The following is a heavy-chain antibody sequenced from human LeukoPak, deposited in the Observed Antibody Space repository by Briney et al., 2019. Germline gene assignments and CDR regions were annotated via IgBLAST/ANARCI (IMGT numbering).Heavy chain of an antibody. D-gene: IGHD2/OR15-2a*01. CDR3: ATEGI. CDR1: IFPFNIYA. V-gene: IGHV3-30*03. Sequence: GGSLRPSCVAPIFPFNIYAMHWVRPAPGKGLEWIGIISDDGTNQHYADSVKGRFTISRDNSKHNLYLHMNSLKPEDTAVYYCATEGIWGQGTLVTVSS. CDR2: ISDDGTNQ. J-gene: IGHJ4*02.